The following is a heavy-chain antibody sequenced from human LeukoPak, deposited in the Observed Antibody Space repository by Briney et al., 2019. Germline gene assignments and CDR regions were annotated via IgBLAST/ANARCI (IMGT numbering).Heavy chain of an antibody. Sequence: SETLSLTCAVYGGSFSGYYWSWIRQPPGKGLEWIGEINHSGSTDYNPSLKSRVTISVDTSKNQFSLKLSSVTAADTAVYYCARREIAVAGIISWFDPWGQGTLVTVSS. CDR3: ARREIAVAGIISWFDP. CDR1: GGSFSGYY. J-gene: IGHJ5*02. V-gene: IGHV4-34*01. D-gene: IGHD6-19*01. CDR2: INHSGST.